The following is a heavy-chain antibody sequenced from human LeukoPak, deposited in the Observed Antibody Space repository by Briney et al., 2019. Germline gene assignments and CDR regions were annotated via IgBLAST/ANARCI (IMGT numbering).Heavy chain of an antibody. V-gene: IGHV4-31*11. CDR3: ARRARSFFYGSGSYKSPLYYFDY. Sequence: SQTLSLTCAVSGGSISTGGYYWNWIRQHPGKGLEWIGYIYYSGNTFYNPSLKSRVTISLDTSKNRFSLQLYSVTDADTALYFCARRARSFFYGSGSYKSPLYYFDYWGQGTLVTVSS. CDR2: IYYSGNT. CDR1: GGSISTGGYY. D-gene: IGHD3-10*01. J-gene: IGHJ4*02.